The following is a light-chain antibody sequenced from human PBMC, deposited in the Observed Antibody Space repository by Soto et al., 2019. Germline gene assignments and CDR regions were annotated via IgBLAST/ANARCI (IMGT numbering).Light chain of an antibody. J-gene: IGKJ1*01. CDR2: KSS. V-gene: IGKV1-5*03. CDR3: QQYNTDET. CDR1: QNINVW. Sequence: DIQMTQSPSTLSASVEDRVTITCRASQNINVWLAWYQQKRGKAPRLLIYKSSSLESVVPSSFSDSGSGTEFTLTISSLQPDDFATYYCQQYNTDETFGQGTKVDIK.